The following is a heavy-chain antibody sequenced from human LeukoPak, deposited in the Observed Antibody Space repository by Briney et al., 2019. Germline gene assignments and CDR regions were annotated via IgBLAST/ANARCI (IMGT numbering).Heavy chain of an antibody. J-gene: IGHJ4*02. Sequence: SETLALTCTVSGVSISSSNSYWGWIRQPPGKGLEWIGSIYYSGNTYYNASLKSQVSISIDTSKNQFSLRLTSVSAADTAVYYCARQTGSGLFILPGGQGTLVTVSS. V-gene: IGHV4-39*01. D-gene: IGHD3/OR15-3a*01. CDR1: GVSISSSNSY. CDR3: ARQTGSGLFILP. CDR2: IYYSGNT.